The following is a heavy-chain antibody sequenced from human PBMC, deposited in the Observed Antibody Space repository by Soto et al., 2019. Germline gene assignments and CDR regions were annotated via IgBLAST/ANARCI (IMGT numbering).Heavy chain of an antibody. J-gene: IGHJ4*02. D-gene: IGHD5-18*01. CDR3: ARDRGYSYGYDY. CDR2: ISAYNGNT. Sequence: APGQGLEWMGWISAYNGNTNYAQKLQGRVTMTTDTSTSTAYMELRSLRSDDTAVYYCARDRGYSYGYDYWGQGTLVTVSS. V-gene: IGHV1-18*01.